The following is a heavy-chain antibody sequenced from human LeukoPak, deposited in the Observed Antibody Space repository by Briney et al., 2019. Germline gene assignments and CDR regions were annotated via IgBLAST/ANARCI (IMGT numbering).Heavy chain of an antibody. V-gene: IGHV6-1*01. Sequence: SQTLSLTCAISGYSVSSNSAAWNWIRQSPSRGLEWLGRTYYRSKWYNDYAVSVKIRITINPDTSKNQFSLQLNSVTPEDTAVYYCARAGYSSSWYVCDYWGQGTLVTVSS. CDR2: TYYRSKWYN. CDR3: ARAGYSSSWYVCDY. D-gene: IGHD6-13*01. J-gene: IGHJ4*02. CDR1: GYSVSSNSAA.